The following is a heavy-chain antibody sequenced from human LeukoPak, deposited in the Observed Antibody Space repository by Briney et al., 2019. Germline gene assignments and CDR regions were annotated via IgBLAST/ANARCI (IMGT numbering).Heavy chain of an antibody. Sequence: ASVKVSCKASGYTFTSYAMHWVRQAPGQRLEWMGWINAGNGNTKYSQEFQGRVTITRDTSASTAYMELSSLRSEDMAVYYCARGGRYSSGWYYSTDSAFDYWGQGTLVTVSS. CDR3: ARGGRYSSGWYYSTDSAFDY. J-gene: IGHJ4*02. V-gene: IGHV1-3*03. CDR2: INAGNGNT. CDR1: GYTFTSYA. D-gene: IGHD6-19*01.